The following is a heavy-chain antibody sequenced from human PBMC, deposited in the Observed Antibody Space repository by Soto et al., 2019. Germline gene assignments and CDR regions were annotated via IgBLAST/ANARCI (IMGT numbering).Heavy chain of an antibody. J-gene: IGHJ6*01. CDR1: GGSLSSGYYH. D-gene: IGHD2-21*02. CDR2: IHHSGSI. V-gene: IGHV4-30-4*08. Sequence: TSETLSLTCTVSGGSLSSGYYHWTRIRQSPERGLEWIGYIHHSGSILYNPSLKSRVTISVDTSKNQFSLHLSSVTAADTAVYFCAREDDGGDTLDVWGQGTTVTVS. CDR3: AREDDGGDTLDV.